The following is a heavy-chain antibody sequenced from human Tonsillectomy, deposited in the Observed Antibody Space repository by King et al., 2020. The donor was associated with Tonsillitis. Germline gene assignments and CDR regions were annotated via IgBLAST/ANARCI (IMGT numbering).Heavy chain of an antibody. J-gene: IGHJ1*01. D-gene: IGHD2-15*01. V-gene: IGHV1-69*04. Sequence: QGQLVQSGAEVKKPGSSVKVSCKASGGNFNNYAISWVRQAPGQGLEWMGRIIPIPGIVNFAQKFQGRVTITADKSTSTAYMQLSSLRSEDTAVYYCARGYCSGGSCYRTGDLFQHWGQGTLVTVSS. CDR3: ARGYCSGGSCYRTGDLFQH. CDR1: GGNFNNYA. CDR2: IIPIPGIV.